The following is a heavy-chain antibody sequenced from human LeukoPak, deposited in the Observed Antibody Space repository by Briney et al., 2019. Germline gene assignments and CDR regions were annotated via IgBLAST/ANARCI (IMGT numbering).Heavy chain of an antibody. CDR1: GGSISSSSYY. CDR2: IYYSGST. Sequence: SETLSLTCTVSGGSISSSSYYWGWIRQPPGKGLEWIGSIYYSGSTYYNPSLKSRVTISVDTSKNQFSLKLSSVTAADTAVYYCARGRKDYYDSSGYYYGSYYFDYWGQGTLVTVSS. J-gene: IGHJ4*02. D-gene: IGHD3-22*01. CDR3: ARGRKDYYDSSGYYYGSYYFDY. V-gene: IGHV4-39*01.